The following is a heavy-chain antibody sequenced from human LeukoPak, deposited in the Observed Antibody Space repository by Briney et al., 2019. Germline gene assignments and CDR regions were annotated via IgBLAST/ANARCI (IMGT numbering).Heavy chain of an antibody. CDR3: ARDRISGWYYYLDY. V-gene: IGHV1-3*01. Sequence: GASVKVSCKASGYTFTTYSKHWVRQAPGQRLEWMGWINAGNGNTKYSQKFQGRVTITRDTSASTAYMELSSLRSEDTAVYYCARDRISGWYYYLDYWGREPWSPSPQ. CDR2: INAGNGNT. CDR1: GYTFTTYS. D-gene: IGHD6-19*01. J-gene: IGHJ4*02.